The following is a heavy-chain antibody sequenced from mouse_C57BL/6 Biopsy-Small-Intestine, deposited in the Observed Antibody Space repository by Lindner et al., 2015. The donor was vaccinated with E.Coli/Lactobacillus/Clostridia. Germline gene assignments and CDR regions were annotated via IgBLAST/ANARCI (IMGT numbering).Heavy chain of an antibody. V-gene: IGHV1-26*01. CDR1: GYTFTDYY. D-gene: IGHD2-5*01. Sequence: VQLQESGPELVKPGASVKISCKASGYTFTDYYMNWVKQSHGKSLEWIGEINPNNGGTSYNQKFKGKATLTVDKSSGTAYMELRSLTSEDSAVFYCATGRLLYSNFWYFDVWGTGTTVTVSS. CDR3: ATGRLLYSNFWYFDV. CDR2: INPNNGGT. J-gene: IGHJ1*03.